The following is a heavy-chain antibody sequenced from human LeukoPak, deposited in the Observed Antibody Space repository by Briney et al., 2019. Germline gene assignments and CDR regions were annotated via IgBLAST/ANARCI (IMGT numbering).Heavy chain of an antibody. CDR1: GGTFTGYY. J-gene: IGHJ4*02. Sequence: ASVKVSCKASGGTFTGYYMHWVRQAPGQGLEWMGRINPNSGGTNYAQKFQGRVTMTRDTSISTAYMELSRLRSDDTAVYYCARPVLKGYDNCGYWGQGTLVTVSS. CDR3: ARPVLKGYDNCGY. D-gene: IGHD1-20*01. V-gene: IGHV1-2*06. CDR2: INPNSGGT.